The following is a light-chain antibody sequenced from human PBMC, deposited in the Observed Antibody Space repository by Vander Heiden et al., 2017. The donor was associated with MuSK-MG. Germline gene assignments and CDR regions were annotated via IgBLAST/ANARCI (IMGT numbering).Light chain of an antibody. J-gene: IGLJ2*01. CDR3: QVWDSSSDDPV. CDR2: DDG. Sequence: SYVLTQPPSVSAAPGQPARITCGGHNIGSNSVHWYQPKPGQAPVLVVYDDGDRPSGIPERFSGSNSGTTATLAISGVEAGDEADYYCQVWDSSSDDPVFGGGTKLTVL. V-gene: IGLV3-21*02. CDR1: NIGSNS.